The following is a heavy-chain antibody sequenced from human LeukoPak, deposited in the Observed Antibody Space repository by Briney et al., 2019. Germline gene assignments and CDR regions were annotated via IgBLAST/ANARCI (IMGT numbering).Heavy chain of an antibody. CDR3: ATRLGYCSGGSCYSPFDY. J-gene: IGHJ4*02. CDR2: IIPIFGTA. V-gene: IGHV1-69*06. CDR1: GGTFSSYA. Sequence: SVKVSCKASGGTFSSYAISWVRQAPGLGLEWMGGIIPIFGTANYAQKFQGRVTITADKSTSTAYMELSSLRSEDTAVYYCATRLGYCSGGSCYSPFDYWGQGTLVTVSS. D-gene: IGHD2-15*01.